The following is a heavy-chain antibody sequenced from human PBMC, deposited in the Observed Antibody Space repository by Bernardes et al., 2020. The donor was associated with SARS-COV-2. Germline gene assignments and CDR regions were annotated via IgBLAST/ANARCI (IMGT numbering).Heavy chain of an antibody. J-gene: IGHJ6*02. V-gene: IGHV1-18*01. CDR2: ISAYNGNT. D-gene: IGHD3-10*01. CDR3: ARDVRDVLLWFGESNYGMDV. Sequence: ASVKVSCKASGYTFTSYGISWVRQAPGQGLEWMGWISAYNGNTNYAQKLQGRVTMTTDTSTSTAYMELRSLRSDDTAVYYCARDVRDVLLWFGESNYGMDVWGQGTTVTVSS. CDR1: GYTFTSYG.